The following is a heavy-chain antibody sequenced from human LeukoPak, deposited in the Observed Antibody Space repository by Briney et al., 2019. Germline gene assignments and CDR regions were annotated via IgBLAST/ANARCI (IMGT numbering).Heavy chain of an antibody. CDR1: GFTFSKYC. J-gene: IGHJ3*02. CDR2: IKQDGIEK. D-gene: IGHD1-20*01. Sequence: GGSLRLSCATSGFTFSKYCMSWVRQAPGKGLEWLANIKQDGIEKYYVDSVKGRFTISRDNAKNSLDLQMNSRRAEDTAVYYCARDWGNWINAFDIWGQGTVVTVSS. CDR3: ARDWGNWINAFDI. V-gene: IGHV3-7*05.